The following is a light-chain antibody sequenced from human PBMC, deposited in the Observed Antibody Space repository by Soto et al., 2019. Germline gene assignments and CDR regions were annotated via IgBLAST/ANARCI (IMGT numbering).Light chain of an antibody. J-gene: IGLJ3*02. Sequence: QSVLTQPPSVSGAPGQRVTISCTGSSSKIGAGYDVHWYQQLPGTAPKLLIYGNSNRPSGVPDRFSGSKSGTSASLAITGLQAEDEADYYCQSYDSSTRVFGGGTKLTVL. CDR2: GNS. V-gene: IGLV1-40*01. CDR3: QSYDSSTRV. CDR1: SSKIGAGYD.